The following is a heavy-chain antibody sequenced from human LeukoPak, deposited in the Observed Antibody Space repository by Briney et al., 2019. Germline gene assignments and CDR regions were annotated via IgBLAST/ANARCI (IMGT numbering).Heavy chain of an antibody. CDR3: ARDRSGYDLNWFDP. V-gene: IGHV4-4*07. CDR1: GGSISSYY. Sequence: SETLSLTCTVSGGSISSYYWSWIRQPAGKGLEWIGRIYTSGSTNYNPSLKSRVTMSVDTSKNQFSLKLSSVTAADTAVYYCARDRSGYDLNWFDPWGQGTLVTVSS. J-gene: IGHJ5*02. CDR2: IYTSGST. D-gene: IGHD5-12*01.